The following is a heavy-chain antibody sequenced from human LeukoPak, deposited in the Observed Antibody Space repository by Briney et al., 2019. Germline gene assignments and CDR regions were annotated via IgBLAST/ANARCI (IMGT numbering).Heavy chain of an antibody. CDR2: ISGSGGST. D-gene: IGHD6-6*01. CDR1: GFTFSSYA. V-gene: IGHV3-23*01. Sequence: GGSLRLSCAASGFTFSSYAMSWVRQAPGKGLEWVSAISGSGGSTYYADSVKGRFTISRDNFKNTLYLQMNSLRAEDTAVYYCAKDMGGQLAAGFYYYYYGMDVWGQGTTVTVSS. J-gene: IGHJ6*02. CDR3: AKDMGGQLAAGFYYYYYGMDV.